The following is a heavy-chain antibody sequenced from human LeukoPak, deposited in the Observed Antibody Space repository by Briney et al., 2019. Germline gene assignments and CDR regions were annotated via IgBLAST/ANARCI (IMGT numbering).Heavy chain of an antibody. Sequence: SQTLSLTCTVSGGSISSYYWSWIRQPPGKGLEWIGYIYYSGSTNYNPSLKSRVTISVDTSKNQFSLKLSSVTAADTAVYYCACGTMDAFDMWGQGTMVTVSS. CDR1: GGSISSYY. D-gene: IGHD1-26*01. CDR3: ACGTMDAFDM. J-gene: IGHJ3*02. V-gene: IGHV4-59*01. CDR2: IYYSGST.